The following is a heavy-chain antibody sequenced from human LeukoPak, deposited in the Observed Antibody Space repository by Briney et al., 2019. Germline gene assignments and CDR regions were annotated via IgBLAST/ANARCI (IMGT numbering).Heavy chain of an antibody. CDR1: GGSLSGYY. Sequence: SETLSLTCAVYGGSLSGYYWSWVRQPPGKGLEWIGEIKHSGSTNYNPSLKSRVTISVDTSKNQFSLKLSSVTAADTAVYYCAIDSPNGGNYYFDYWGQGTLVTVSS. CDR3: AIDSPNGGNYYFDY. D-gene: IGHD1-7*01. J-gene: IGHJ4*02. V-gene: IGHV4-34*01. CDR2: IKHSGST.